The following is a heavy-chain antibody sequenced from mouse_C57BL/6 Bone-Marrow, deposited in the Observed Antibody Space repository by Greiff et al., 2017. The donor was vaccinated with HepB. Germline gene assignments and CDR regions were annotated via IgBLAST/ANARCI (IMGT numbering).Heavy chain of an antibody. D-gene: IGHD2-5*01. Sequence: VQLQQSGAELVKPGASVKLSCTASGFNIKDYYMHWVKQRPEQGLEWIGRIDPADGDTKYAPKFQGKATITADTSSNTAYLQLSSLTSEDTAVYYCARYSNYGYGGQGTSTTVAS. CDR1: GFNIKDYY. CDR3: ARYSNYGY. J-gene: IGHJ2*03. CDR2: IDPADGDT. V-gene: IGHV14-2*01.